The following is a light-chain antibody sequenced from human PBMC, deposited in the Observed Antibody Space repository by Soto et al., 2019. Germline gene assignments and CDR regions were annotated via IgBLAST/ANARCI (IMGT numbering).Light chain of an antibody. J-gene: IGKJ1*01. CDR1: QSVLYSSNNKNY. CDR2: DAS. CDR3: QQYGSSGT. Sequence: DIVMPQSPDSLAVSPGERSTIHCNSSQSVLYSSNNKNYLAWYQQKPGQAPRLPIYDASNRATGIPARFSGSGSGTDFTLTISRLEPEDFAVYYCQQYGSSGTFGQGTKVDI. V-gene: IGKV4-1*01.